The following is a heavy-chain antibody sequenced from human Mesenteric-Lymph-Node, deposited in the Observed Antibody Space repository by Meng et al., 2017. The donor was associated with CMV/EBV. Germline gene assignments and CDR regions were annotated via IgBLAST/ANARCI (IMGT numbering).Heavy chain of an antibody. CDR2: INLNTGGT. D-gene: IGHD3-16*01. CDR1: GYTFSSYY. V-gene: IGHV1-2*02. CDR3: AIVEGYKSGFGD. Sequence: CKASGYTFSSYYMHWVRQAPGQGLEWMGWINLNTGGTNYGHKFQDRVTLTRDTSINTAYMELSRLRSDDTAVYHCAIVEGYKSGFGDWGQGTLVTVSS. J-gene: IGHJ4*02.